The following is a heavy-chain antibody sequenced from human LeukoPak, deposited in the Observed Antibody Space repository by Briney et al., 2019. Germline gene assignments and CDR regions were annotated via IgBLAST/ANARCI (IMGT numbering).Heavy chain of an antibody. V-gene: IGHV4-38-2*02. J-gene: IGHJ3*02. Sequence: PSETLSLTCAVSGYSISSGYYWGWIRQPPGKGLEWIGSIYHSGSTYYNPSLKSRVTISVDTSKNQFSLKLSSVTAADTAVYYCARDVDTAMVLGAFDIWGQGTMVTVSS. D-gene: IGHD5-18*01. CDR3: ARDVDTAMVLGAFDI. CDR2: IYHSGST. CDR1: GYSISSGYY.